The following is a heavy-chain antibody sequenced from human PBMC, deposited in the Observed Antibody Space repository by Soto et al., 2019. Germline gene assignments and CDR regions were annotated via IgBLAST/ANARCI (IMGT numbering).Heavy chain of an antibody. V-gene: IGHV3-30-3*01. CDR3: AKGGTTVTIPADYYYYGMDV. Sequence: PGGSMRLSCAASGFTFSSDAMHWVRQAPGKGLEWVAVISYGGGNKYYADSVKGRFTISRDNSKNTLYLQMNSLRAEDTAVYYCAKGGTTVTIPADYYYYGMDVWGQGTTVTVSS. CDR1: GFTFSSDA. J-gene: IGHJ6*02. D-gene: IGHD4-4*01. CDR2: ISYGGGNK.